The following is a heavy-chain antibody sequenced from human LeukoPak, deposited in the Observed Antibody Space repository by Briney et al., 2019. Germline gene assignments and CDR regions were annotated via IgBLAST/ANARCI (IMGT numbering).Heavy chain of an antibody. Sequence: PSQTPSLTCTVSGGSISSSSYYWGWIRQPPGKGLEWIGSIYYSGSTYYNPSLKSRVTISVDTSKNQFSLKLSSVTAADTAVYYCARRMRTTGTTTFDYWGQGTLVTVSS. V-gene: IGHV4-39*07. CDR2: IYYSGST. D-gene: IGHD1-1*01. CDR3: ARRMRTTGTTTFDY. CDR1: GGSISSSSYY. J-gene: IGHJ4*02.